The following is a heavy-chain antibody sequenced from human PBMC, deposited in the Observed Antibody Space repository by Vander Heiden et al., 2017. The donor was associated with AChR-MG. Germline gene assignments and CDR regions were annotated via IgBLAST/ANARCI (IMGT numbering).Heavy chain of an antibody. V-gene: IGHV3-30-3*01. CDR1: GFTCSSYA. D-gene: IGHD6-13*01. CDR2: ISYDGSNK. Sequence: QVQLVESGGGVVQPGRSLRLSCAASGFTCSSYAMPWVRQAPGKGLEWVAVISYDGSNKYYADSVKGRFTISRDNSKNTLYLQMNSLRAEDTAVYYCARRSSSWGGDYWGQGTLVTVSS. CDR3: ARRSSSWGGDY. J-gene: IGHJ4*02.